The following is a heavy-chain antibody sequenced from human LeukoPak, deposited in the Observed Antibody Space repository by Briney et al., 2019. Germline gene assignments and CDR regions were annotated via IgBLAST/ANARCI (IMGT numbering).Heavy chain of an antibody. V-gene: IGHV1-8*02. J-gene: IGHJ4*02. D-gene: IGHD5-12*01. CDR3: ARGGSVAIDY. Sequence: ASVKVSCKASGGTFSSYAISWVRQATGQGLEWMGWMNPNSGNTGYAQKFQGRVTMTRNTSISTAYMELSSLRSEDTAVYYCARGGSVAIDYWGQGTLVTVSS. CDR2: MNPNSGNT. CDR1: GGTFSSYA.